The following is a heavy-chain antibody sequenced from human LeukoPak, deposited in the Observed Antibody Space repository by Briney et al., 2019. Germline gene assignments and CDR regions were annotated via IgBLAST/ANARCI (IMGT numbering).Heavy chain of an antibody. CDR1: GFSLSTSGVG. CDR2: IYWDDDK. CDR3: AHLGWGSGSVYAFDI. D-gene: IGHD3-10*01. J-gene: IGHJ3*02. Sequence: SAPTLVKPTQTLTLTCTFSGFSLSTSGVGVGWIRQPPGKALEWLALIYWDDDKRCSPSLKSRLTITKDTSKNQVVLTMTNMDPVDTATYYCAHLGWGSGSVYAFDIWGQGTMVTVSS. V-gene: IGHV2-5*02.